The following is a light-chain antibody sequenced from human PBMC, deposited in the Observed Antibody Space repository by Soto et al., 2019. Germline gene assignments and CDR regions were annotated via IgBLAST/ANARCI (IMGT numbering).Light chain of an antibody. CDR3: QQYNNWPPVT. J-gene: IGKJ1*01. Sequence: EIVMTQSPATLSVSPGERATLSCRASQSVSSKLAWYQKKPGQAPRLVIYETSTRAAGIPSRFSGSGSGTEFTLTIRSLQSEYFAAYYCQQYNNWPPVTFGQGTKVQIK. V-gene: IGKV3-15*01. CDR1: QSVSSK. CDR2: ETS.